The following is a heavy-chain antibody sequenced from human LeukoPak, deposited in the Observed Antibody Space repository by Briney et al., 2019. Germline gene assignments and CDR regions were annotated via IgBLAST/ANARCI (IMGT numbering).Heavy chain of an antibody. CDR2: MNPNSGNT. V-gene: IGHV1-8*01. J-gene: IGHJ5*02. CDR1: GYTFTSYD. D-gene: IGHD3-16*02. Sequence: ASVKVSCKASGYTFTSYDINWVRQATGQGLEWMGWMNPNSGNTGYAQKLQGRVTITTDTSTSTAYMELRSLRSDDTAVYYCARDGAAASLKRLSRPNDWFDPWGQGTLVTVSS. CDR3: ARDGAAASLKRLSRPNDWFDP.